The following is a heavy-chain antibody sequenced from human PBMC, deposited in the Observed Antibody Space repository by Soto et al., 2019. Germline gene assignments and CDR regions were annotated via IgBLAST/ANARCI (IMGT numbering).Heavy chain of an antibody. V-gene: IGHV4-31*03. D-gene: IGHD3-10*01. CDR3: AREHRANYYGSGSYYNGHYYFDY. Sequence: SETLSLTCTVSGGSISSGGYYWSWIRQHPGKGLEWIGYIYYSGSTYYNPSLKSRVTISVDTSKNQFSLKLSSVTAADTAVYYCAREHRANYYGSGSYYNGHYYFDYWGQGTLVTVSS. CDR2: IYYSGST. J-gene: IGHJ4*02. CDR1: GGSISSGGYY.